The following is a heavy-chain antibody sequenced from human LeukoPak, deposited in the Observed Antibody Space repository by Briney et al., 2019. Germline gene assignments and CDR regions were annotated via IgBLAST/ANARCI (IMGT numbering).Heavy chain of an antibody. J-gene: IGHJ2*01. CDR1: GGSIASYY. CDR3: ARQYSDILTGYHRRELYWYFDL. Sequence: SETLSLTCTVSGGSIASYYWSWIRQFPGKGLEWIGYISYRGSTSYNPSLNSRVSISLDTSKNQLSLRLNSVTAADTAVYYCARQYSDILTGYHRRELYWYFDLWGRGTLVTVSS. V-gene: IGHV4-59*01. CDR2: ISYRGST. D-gene: IGHD3-9*01.